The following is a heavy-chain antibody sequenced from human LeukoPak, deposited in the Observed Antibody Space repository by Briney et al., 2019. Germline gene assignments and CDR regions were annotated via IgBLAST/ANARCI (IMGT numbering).Heavy chain of an antibody. J-gene: IGHJ6*03. CDR3: ARDTITVGADYYYYYMDV. D-gene: IGHD4-23*01. Sequence: SETLSLTCTVSGGSISSGFYYWSWIRQPAGKGLEWIGRIYTSGSTNYNPSLKSRVTISVDTSKNQFSLKLSSVTAADTAVYYCARDTITVGADYYYYYMDVWGKGTTVTFSS. CDR1: GGSISSGFYY. V-gene: IGHV4-61*02. CDR2: IYTSGST.